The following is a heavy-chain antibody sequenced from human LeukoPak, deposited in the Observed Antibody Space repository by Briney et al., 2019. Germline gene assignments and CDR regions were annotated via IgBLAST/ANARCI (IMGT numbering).Heavy chain of an antibody. V-gene: IGHV1-2*02. J-gene: IGHJ3*02. CDR1: GYTFTGYY. Sequence: ASVKVSCKASGYTFTGYYMHRVRQAPGQGLEWMGWINPNSGDTNSAQNFQGRVTMTRDTSISTAYMELTRLRSDDTAVYYCARAPTFDIWGQGTMVTVSS. CDR3: ARAPTFDI. CDR2: INPNSGDT.